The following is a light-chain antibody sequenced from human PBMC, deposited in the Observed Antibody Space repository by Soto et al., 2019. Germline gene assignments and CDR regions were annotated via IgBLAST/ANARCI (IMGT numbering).Light chain of an antibody. Sequence: DIQLTQSPSSLSASVGDRVTITCQASQDIKNFLNWYQQKPEKAPKLLIYDGSSLETGVPSRFSGSGSGTDFTFAISSLQPEDIATYYCQQYDDLPYTFGQGTKLEI. J-gene: IGKJ2*01. CDR2: DGS. V-gene: IGKV1-33*01. CDR1: QDIKNF. CDR3: QQYDDLPYT.